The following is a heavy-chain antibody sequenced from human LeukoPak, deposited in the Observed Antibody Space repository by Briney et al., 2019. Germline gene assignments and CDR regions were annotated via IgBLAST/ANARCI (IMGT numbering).Heavy chain of an antibody. J-gene: IGHJ6*02. Sequence: GGSLRLSCAASGFTFSSYAMSWVRQAPGKGLEWVSAISGSGGSTYYADSVKGRFTISRDNSKNTLYLQMNSLRAEDTAVYYCAKEIVGATPGYYYYYYGMDVWGQGTTVTVSS. CDR1: GFTFSSYA. CDR3: AKEIVGATPGYYYYYYGMDV. CDR2: ISGSGGST. V-gene: IGHV3-23*01. D-gene: IGHD1-26*01.